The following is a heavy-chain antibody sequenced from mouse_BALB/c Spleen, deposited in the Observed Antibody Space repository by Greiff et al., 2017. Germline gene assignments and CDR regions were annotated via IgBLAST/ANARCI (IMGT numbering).Heavy chain of an antibody. Sequence: VQLKESGGGLVKPGGSLKLSCAASGFAFSSYDMSWVRQTPEKRLEWVAYISSGGGSTYYPDTVKGRFTISRDNAKNTLYLQMSSLKSEDTAMYYCARSPPDWYFDVWGAGTTVTVSS. CDR2: ISSGGGST. J-gene: IGHJ1*01. CDR3: ARSPPDWYFDV. CDR1: GFAFSSYD. V-gene: IGHV5-12-1*01.